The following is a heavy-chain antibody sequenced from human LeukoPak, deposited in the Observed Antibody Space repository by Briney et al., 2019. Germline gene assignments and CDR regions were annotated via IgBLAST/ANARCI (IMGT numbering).Heavy chain of an antibody. CDR3: ARANIAVAGSLDY. V-gene: IGHV3-11*05. Sequence: GGSLRLSCAASGFTFSDFYMSWIRQAPGTGLQWVSYISGSSSYTPYADSVKGRFTISRDNAKNLLYLQMTSLRAEDTAVYYCARANIAVAGSLDYWGQGTLVTVSS. J-gene: IGHJ4*02. D-gene: IGHD6-19*01. CDR1: GFTFSDFY. CDR2: ISGSSSYT.